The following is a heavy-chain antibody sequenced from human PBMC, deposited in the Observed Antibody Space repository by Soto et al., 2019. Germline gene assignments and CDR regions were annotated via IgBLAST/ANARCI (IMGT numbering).Heavy chain of an antibody. J-gene: IGHJ6*02. CDR2: ISGRGGST. Sequence: EVHLLESGGGLVQPGGSLRLSRTASGFTFSNYAMSWVRQAPDKGLEWVSAISGRGGSTYYADSVKGRFTISRDNSKNMLFLQMNSLRAEDTALYYCAKDSTVTTSLYSYYYGLDVWGQGTTVTVSS. V-gene: IGHV3-23*01. CDR1: GFTFSNYA. CDR3: AKDSTVTTSLYSYYYGLDV. D-gene: IGHD4-17*01.